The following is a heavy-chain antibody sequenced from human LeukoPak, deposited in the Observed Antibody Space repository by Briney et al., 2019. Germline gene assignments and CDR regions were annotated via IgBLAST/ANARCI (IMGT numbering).Heavy chain of an antibody. Sequence: SETLSLTCTVSGGSISSSSYYWGWIRQPPGKGLEWIGSIYYSGSTYYNPSLKSRVTISVDTSKNQFSLKLSSVTAADTAVYYCARHQIPGERITMVRGVKIPPYFDYWGQGTLVTVSS. CDR2: IYYSGST. V-gene: IGHV4-39*01. D-gene: IGHD3-10*01. CDR1: GGSISSSSYY. CDR3: ARHQIPGERITMVRGVKIPPYFDY. J-gene: IGHJ4*02.